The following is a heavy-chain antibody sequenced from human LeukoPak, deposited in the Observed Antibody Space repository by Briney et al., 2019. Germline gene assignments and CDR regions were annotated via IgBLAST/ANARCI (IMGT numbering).Heavy chain of an antibody. CDR3: ARAPYYDFWSGYYSGSYFDY. V-gene: IGHV3-30*01. CDR2: ISYDGSNK. J-gene: IGHJ4*02. Sequence: GGSLRLSCAASGFTFSSYAMHWVRQAPGKGLEWVAVISYDGSNKYYADSVKGRFTISRDNSKNTLYLQMNSLRAEDTAVYYCARAPYYDFWSGYYSGSYFDYWGQGTLVTVSS. D-gene: IGHD3-3*01. CDR1: GFTFSSYA.